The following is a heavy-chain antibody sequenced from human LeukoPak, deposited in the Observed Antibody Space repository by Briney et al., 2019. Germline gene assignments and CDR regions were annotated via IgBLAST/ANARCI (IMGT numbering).Heavy chain of an antibody. Sequence: GGTLRLSCAASGFTFSSYWMHWVRQAPGKGLVWVSRISSDGSSTTYADSVKGRFTISRDNAKNTLYLQMNSLRAEDTAVYYCGRGGKVEQLVLARWGQGSLVTVSS. CDR3: GRGGKVEQLVLAR. D-gene: IGHD6-13*01. CDR2: ISSDGSST. J-gene: IGHJ4*02. CDR1: GFTFSSYW. V-gene: IGHV3-74*01.